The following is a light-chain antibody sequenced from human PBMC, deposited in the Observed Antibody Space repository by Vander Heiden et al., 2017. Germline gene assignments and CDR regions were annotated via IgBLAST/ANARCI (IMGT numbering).Light chain of an antibody. CDR2: DAS. V-gene: IGKV3-15*01. J-gene: IGKJ5*01. CDR1: QSVGSN. Sequence: EIWMTQSPATLSVSPGERASLTCRTSQSVGSNLAWYQQKPGQAPRLLIYDASNRDTGIPARFSGTGSGTEFTLTISSLQPEDIAAYHCQHYDYWPTFGEGTRLEIK. CDR3: QHYDYWPT.